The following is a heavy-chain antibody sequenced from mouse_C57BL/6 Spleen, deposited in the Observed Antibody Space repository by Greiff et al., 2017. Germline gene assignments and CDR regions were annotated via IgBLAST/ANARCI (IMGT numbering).Heavy chain of an antibody. CDR2: FHPYNDDT. CDR1: GYTFTTYP. J-gene: IGHJ4*01. CDR3: ARGTSYYDYDSAMDY. Sequence: VKLVESGAELVKPGASVKMSCKASGYTFTTYPIEWMKQNHGKSLEWIGNFHPYNDDTKYNEKFKGKATLTVEKSSSTVYLELSRLTSDDSAVYYCARGTSYYDYDSAMDYWGQGTSVTVSS. V-gene: IGHV1-47*01. D-gene: IGHD2-4*01.